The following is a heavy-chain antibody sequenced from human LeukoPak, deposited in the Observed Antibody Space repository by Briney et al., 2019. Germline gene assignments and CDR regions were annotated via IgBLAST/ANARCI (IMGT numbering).Heavy chain of an antibody. J-gene: IGHJ4*02. CDR1: EFILSRYA. D-gene: IGHD3-10*01. CDR2: ISGSGGST. V-gene: IGHV3-23*01. CDR3: AKDDGSGSYFDY. Sequence: GGSLRLSCVAYEFILSRYAVSWVRQAPGKGLEWVSAISGSGGSTYYADSVKGRFTISRDNSKNTLYLQMNSLRAEDTAVYYCAKDDGSGSYFDYWGQGTLVTVSS.